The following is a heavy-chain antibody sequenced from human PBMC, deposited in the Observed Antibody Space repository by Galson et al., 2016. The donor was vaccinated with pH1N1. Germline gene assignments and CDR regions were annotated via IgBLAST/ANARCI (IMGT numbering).Heavy chain of an antibody. D-gene: IGHD1-7*01. CDR2: ITSRGRT. Sequence: SLRLSCAASGFTFNNYAMSWVRQAPGKGLEWVSIITSRGRTYYADSVKGRFTISRDYSKNTLYLQMSSLRAEDTALYYCARTSEDFADVDLRVFYYYGMDVWGQGTTVTVSS. J-gene: IGHJ6*02. CDR3: ARTSEDFADVDLRVFYYYGMDV. CDR1: GFTFNNYA. V-gene: IGHV3-23*01.